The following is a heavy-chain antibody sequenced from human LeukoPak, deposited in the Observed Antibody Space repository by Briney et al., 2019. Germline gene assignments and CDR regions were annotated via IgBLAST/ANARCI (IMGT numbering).Heavy chain of an antibody. CDR3: AKDGGGSYLYYFDY. CDR1: GFTFSSYG. D-gene: IGHD1-26*01. Sequence: GRSLRLSCAASGFTFSSYGMHWVRQAPGKGLEWVAVISYDGSNKYYADSVKGRFTISRDNSKNTLYLQINSLRAEDTAVYYCAKDGGGSYLYYFDYWGQGTLVTVSS. CDR2: ISYDGSNK. J-gene: IGHJ4*02. V-gene: IGHV3-30*18.